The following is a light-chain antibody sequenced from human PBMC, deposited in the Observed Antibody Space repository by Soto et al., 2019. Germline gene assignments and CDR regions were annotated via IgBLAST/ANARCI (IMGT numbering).Light chain of an antibody. CDR2: RHN. Sequence: QSVLTQPPSASWTPGQRVTISCSGRYSNIGSNFVYWYQQLPGTDPRLLIYRHNQRPSGVPDRFSGSKTDTSASMDINGLRSEDEADYYCAANDDSLIGVLFYGGTKQT. V-gene: IGLV1-47*01. J-gene: IGLJ2*01. CDR3: AANDDSLIGVL. CDR1: YSNIGSNF.